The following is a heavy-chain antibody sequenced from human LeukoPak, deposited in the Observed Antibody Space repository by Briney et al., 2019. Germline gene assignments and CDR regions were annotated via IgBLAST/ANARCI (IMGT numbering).Heavy chain of an antibody. J-gene: IGHJ5*02. CDR3: ARGGYCSSTSCYAGYNWFDP. CDR1: GGSISSSSYY. CDR2: IYYSGST. Sequence: SETLSLTCTVSGGSISSSSYYWGWIRQPPGKGLEWIGSIYYSGSTYYNPSLKSRVTISVDTSKNQFSLKLSSVTAADTAVYYCARGGYCSSTSCYAGYNWFDPWGQGTLVTVSS. V-gene: IGHV4-39*07. D-gene: IGHD2-2*01.